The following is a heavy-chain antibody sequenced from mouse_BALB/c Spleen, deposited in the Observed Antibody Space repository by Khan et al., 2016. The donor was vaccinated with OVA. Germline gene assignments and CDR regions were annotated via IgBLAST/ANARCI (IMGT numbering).Heavy chain of an antibody. Sequence: VQLKESGPDLVKPGASVKISCKASGYSFTVYYMSWVKQSHGKSPEWIGRVNPNNGNTNYNQKFKDKAILTVDKSSNTAYMELRSLTSEDSAVYYCARGYDFFAYWGQGTLVTVSA. D-gene: IGHD2-14*01. CDR1: GYSFTVYY. CDR2: VNPNNGNT. V-gene: IGHV1-26*01. J-gene: IGHJ3*01. CDR3: ARGYDFFAY.